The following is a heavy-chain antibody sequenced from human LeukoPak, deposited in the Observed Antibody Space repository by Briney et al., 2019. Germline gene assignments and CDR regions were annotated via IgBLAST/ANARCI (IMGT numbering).Heavy chain of an antibody. V-gene: IGHV4-34*01. CDR2: INHSGST. CDR3: ARVSSGSQQDY. CDR1: GGSFSGYY. J-gene: IGHJ4*02. D-gene: IGHD3-22*01. Sequence: SETLSLTCAVYGGSFSGYYWSWIRQPPGKGLEWIGEINHSGSTNYNPSLKSRVTISVDTSKNQYSLKLSSVTAADTAVYYCARVSSGSQQDYWGQGTLVTVSS.